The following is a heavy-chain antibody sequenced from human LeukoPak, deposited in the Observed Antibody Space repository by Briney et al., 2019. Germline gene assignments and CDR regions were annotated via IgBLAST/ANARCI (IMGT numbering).Heavy chain of an antibody. CDR2: IKEDGSEK. CDR3: AVDSGGWYKGY. CDR1: GFTFSTYW. D-gene: IGHD6-19*01. J-gene: IGHJ4*02. Sequence: HPGGSLRLSCAASGFTFSTYWMTWVRQAPGKGLEWVANIKEDGSEKFYVDSVEGRFTISRDNAKNSLYLQMNSLRAEDTAVYYCAVDSGGWYKGYWGQGALVTVSS. V-gene: IGHV3-7*01.